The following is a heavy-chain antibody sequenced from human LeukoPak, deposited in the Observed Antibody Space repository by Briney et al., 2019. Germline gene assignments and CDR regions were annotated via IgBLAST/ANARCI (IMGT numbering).Heavy chain of an antibody. V-gene: IGHV1-69*01. CDR2: IIPIFGTA. D-gene: IGHD2-2*02. CDR1: GGTFSSYA. Sequence: SVKVSCKASGGTFSSYAISWVRQAPGQGLEWIGGIIPIFGTANYAQKFQGRVTITADESTSTAYMELSSLRSEDTAVYYCARLHCSSTSCYKGGWFDPWGQGTLVTVSS. CDR3: ARLHCSSTSCYKGGWFDP. J-gene: IGHJ5*02.